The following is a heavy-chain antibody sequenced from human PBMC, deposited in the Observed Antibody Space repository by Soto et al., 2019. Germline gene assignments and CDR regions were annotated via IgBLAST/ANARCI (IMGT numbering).Heavy chain of an antibody. J-gene: IGHJ4*02. CDR1: GGSFSCYY. Sequence: QVQLQQWGAGLLKPSETLSLTCAVYGGSFSCYYWTWIRQPPGTGLEGLGKVNHSGSINYNPSLKSLVTISVDTYENQFSLKLTSVTDADTAAYSFARAKIPCVFESWCQGTLVTVSS. D-gene: IGHD2-21*01. V-gene: IGHV4-34*01. CDR2: VNHSGSI. CDR3: ARAKIPCVFES.